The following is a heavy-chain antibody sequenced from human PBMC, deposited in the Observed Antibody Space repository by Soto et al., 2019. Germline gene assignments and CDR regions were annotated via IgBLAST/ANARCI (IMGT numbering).Heavy chain of an antibody. CDR1: GGSISSSSYY. Sequence: QLQLQESGPGLVKPSETLSLTCTVSGGSISSSSYYWGWIRQPPGKGLEWIGSIYYSGSTYYNPSLKRRVTIAAATSMNQFSLKLSSVTAADTAVYYCARHGYGGFGLWGQGTLVTVSS. D-gene: IGHD4-17*01. CDR2: IYYSGST. J-gene: IGHJ4*02. V-gene: IGHV4-39*01. CDR3: ARHGYGGFGL.